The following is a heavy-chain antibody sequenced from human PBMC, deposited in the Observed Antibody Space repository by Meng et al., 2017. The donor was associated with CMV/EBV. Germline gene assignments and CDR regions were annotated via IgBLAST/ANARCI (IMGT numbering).Heavy chain of an antibody. V-gene: IGHV3-7*01. CDR3: AKDDLRYY. CDR2: IKQDGSEK. J-gene: IGHJ4*02. CDR1: GFTFSSYW. Sequence: GESLKISCAASGFTFSSYWMSWVRQAPGKGLEWVANIKQDGSEKYYVDSVKGRFTISRDNAKNSLYLQMNSLRAEDTAVYYCAKDDLRYYWGQGTLVTVSS. D-gene: IGHD2-21*02.